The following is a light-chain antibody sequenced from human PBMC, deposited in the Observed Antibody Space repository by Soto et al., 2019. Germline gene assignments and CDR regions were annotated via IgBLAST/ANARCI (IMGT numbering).Light chain of an antibody. CDR3: QQYRSYSWT. V-gene: IGKV1-5*03. J-gene: IGKJ1*01. Sequence: DIQMTQSPSTLSASVGDRVTITCRASQSIDSWLAWYQQKPGRAPKLLIYQASSLESGVPSRFSGSGSGTEFTLTISSLQPDDFATYYSQQYRSYSWTFGQGSKVEIK. CDR1: QSIDSW. CDR2: QAS.